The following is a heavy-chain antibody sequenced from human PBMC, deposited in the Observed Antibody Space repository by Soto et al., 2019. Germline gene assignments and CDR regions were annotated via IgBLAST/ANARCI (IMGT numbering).Heavy chain of an antibody. V-gene: IGHV1-46*01. CDR2: INPSGGST. CDR3: ARGEVATIFLEYGMDV. CDR1: GYTFTSYY. J-gene: IGHJ6*02. D-gene: IGHD5-12*01. Sequence: GASVKVSCKASGYTFTSYYMHWVRQAPGQGLEWMGIINPSGGSTSYAQKFQGRVTMTRDTSTSTVYMELSSLRSEDTAVYYCARGEVATIFLEYGMDVWGQGTTVTVSS.